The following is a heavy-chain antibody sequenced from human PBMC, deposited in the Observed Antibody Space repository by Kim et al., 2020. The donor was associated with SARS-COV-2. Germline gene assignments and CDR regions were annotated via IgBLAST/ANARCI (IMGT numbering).Heavy chain of an antibody. J-gene: IGHJ4*02. V-gene: IGHV3-15*01. CDR3: TTDPQWLVEFDY. Sequence: GGSLRLSCAASGFTFSNAWISWVRQAPGKGLECVGRIKSKTDGGTTDYAAPVKGRFTISRDDSKNTLYLQMNSLKTEDTAGYYCTTDPQWLVEFDYWGQGTLVTVSS. CDR1: GFTFSNAW. D-gene: IGHD6-19*01. CDR2: IKSKTDGGTT.